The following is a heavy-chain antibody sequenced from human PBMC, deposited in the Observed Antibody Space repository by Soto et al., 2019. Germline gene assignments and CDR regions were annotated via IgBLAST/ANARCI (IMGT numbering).Heavy chain of an antibody. CDR1: GFSFNSFN. J-gene: IGHJ4*02. Sequence: GGSLRLSCLASGFSFNSFNMNWIRRAPGRGLEWVASISVSGDNIYNGDSVQGRFTISRDNSKRSVFLDLNSLRVEDTAVYYCARDLGLLKSLFDYWGQGTLVTVSS. D-gene: IGHD3-16*01. CDR3: ARDLGLLKSLFDY. V-gene: IGHV3-21*01. CDR2: ISVSGDNI.